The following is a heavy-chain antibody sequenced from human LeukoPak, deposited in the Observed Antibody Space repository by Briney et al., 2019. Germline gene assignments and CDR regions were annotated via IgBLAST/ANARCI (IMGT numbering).Heavy chain of an antibody. CDR1: GGSISSGDYY. Sequence: SETLSLTCTVSGGSISSGDYYWSWIRQPPGKGLEWIGYIYYSGSTHYNPSLKSRVTISVDTSKNQFSLKLSSVTAADTAVYYCARAKWVRGVTVDPWGQGTLVTVSS. CDR3: ARAKWVRGVTVDP. D-gene: IGHD3-10*01. V-gene: IGHV4-30-4*01. J-gene: IGHJ5*02. CDR2: IYYSGST.